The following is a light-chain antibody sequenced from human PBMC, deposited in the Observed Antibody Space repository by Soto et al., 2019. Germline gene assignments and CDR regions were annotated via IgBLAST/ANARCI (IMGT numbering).Light chain of an antibody. CDR1: SSEVGGYNY. J-gene: IGLJ1*01. Sequence: QSALTQPASVSGSPGQSITISCTGTSSEVGGYNYVSWYQQHPGKAPKLMIYDVSNRPSGVSNRFSGSKSGNTASLTISGLQADDEADYYCSSYTSSSTLLYVFGTGTKLTVL. V-gene: IGLV2-14*01. CDR2: DVS. CDR3: SSYTSSSTLLYV.